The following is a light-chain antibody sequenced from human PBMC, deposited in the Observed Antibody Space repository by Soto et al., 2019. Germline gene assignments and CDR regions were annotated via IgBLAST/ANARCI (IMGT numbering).Light chain of an antibody. Sequence: EIVLTQSTGTLSFSPGERATLSCRASQSVSSNYVAWYQQKPGQTPKVLIYRASSRATGIPDRFSGSGSGTDFTLTISRLEPEDFAMYYCQQYGSSPLTFGGGTRLEIK. CDR3: QQYGSSPLT. CDR2: RAS. V-gene: IGKV3-20*01. J-gene: IGKJ5*01. CDR1: QSVSSNY.